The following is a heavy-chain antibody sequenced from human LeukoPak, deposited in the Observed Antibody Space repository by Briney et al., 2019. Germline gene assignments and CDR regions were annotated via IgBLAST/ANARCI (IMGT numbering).Heavy chain of an antibody. CDR1: GGPLSGYY. J-gene: IGHJ4*02. CDR3: ARAGTGDRSAVFDY. D-gene: IGHD7-27*01. V-gene: IGHV4-34*01. CDR2: INHNGYT. Sequence: PSETLSLTCAVYGGPLSGYYWNWIRQPPGEGLEWIGEINHNGYTNYNPSLESRVTISVDTSKNQFSLKVYSLTAADTAVYFCARAGTGDRSAVFDYWGQEILVTVSS.